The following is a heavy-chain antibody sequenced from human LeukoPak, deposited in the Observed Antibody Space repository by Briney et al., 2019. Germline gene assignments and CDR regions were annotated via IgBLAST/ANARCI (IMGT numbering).Heavy chain of an antibody. V-gene: IGHV4-59*01. CDR3: ARDSSGYSSSWYFDL. CDR1: GGSITSYY. D-gene: IGHD4-11*01. J-gene: IGHJ2*01. CDR2: VHYSGTT. Sequence: KPSEPLSLTCTVSGGSITSYYWSWIRQTPGKGLEWIGYVHYSGTTSYNPSLKSRVTISADMSKNQFSLKLSSVTAADTAVYYCARDSSGYSSSWYFDLWGRGTLVTVSS.